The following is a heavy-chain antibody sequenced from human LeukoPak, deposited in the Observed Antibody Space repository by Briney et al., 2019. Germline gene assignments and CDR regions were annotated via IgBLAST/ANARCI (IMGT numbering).Heavy chain of an antibody. D-gene: IGHD2-2*02. CDR3: AKDLTSSPAAILECYFDF. Sequence: GGSLRLSCAASGFTFSSYAMSWVRQAPGKGLEWVSAISGSGGSTYYADSVRGRFTISRDNSKNTLYLQMNSLRDEDTAVYYCAKDLTSSPAAILECYFDFWGQGTLVTVSS. J-gene: IGHJ4*02. CDR1: GFTFSSYA. CDR2: ISGSGGST. V-gene: IGHV3-23*01.